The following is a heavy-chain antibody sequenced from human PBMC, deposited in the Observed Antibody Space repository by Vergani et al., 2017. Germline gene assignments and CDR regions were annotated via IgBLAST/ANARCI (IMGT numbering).Heavy chain of an antibody. CDR3: AGHRGSGGFFPSSYFYGMDV. Sequence: QVQLQESGPGLVKPSETLTLTCDVSDSSIMTNPYWGWFRQSPGKGLEWIGCIHHSGDTHYNSSLKSRVSISIVSSSKFSLSLTSVTAAYTAIYYCAGHRGSGGFFPSSYFYGMDVWVPGTTVTVSS. CDR2: IHHSGDT. J-gene: IGHJ6*02. D-gene: IGHD3-10*01. CDR1: DSSIMTNPY. V-gene: IGHV4-38-2*01.